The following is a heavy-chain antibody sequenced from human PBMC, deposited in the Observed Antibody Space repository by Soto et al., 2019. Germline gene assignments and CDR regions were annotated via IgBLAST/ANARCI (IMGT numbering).Heavy chain of an antibody. Sequence: SQTLSLTCSVSNGSMSGFYWSWIRQPPGKGLEWIGYIYYSGSTNYNPSLKSRVTISVDTSKNQFSLKLSSVTAADTAVYYCARLGSSIAARLDYWGQVALVRVSS. CDR3: ARLGSSIAARLDY. CDR1: NGSMSGFY. D-gene: IGHD6-6*01. J-gene: IGHJ4*02. CDR2: IYYSGST. V-gene: IGHV4-59*01.